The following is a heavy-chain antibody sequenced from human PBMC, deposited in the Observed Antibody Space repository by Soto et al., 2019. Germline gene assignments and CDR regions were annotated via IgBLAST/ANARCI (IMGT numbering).Heavy chain of an antibody. D-gene: IGHD6-6*01. V-gene: IGHV3-33*01. CDR2: IWYDGSNK. CDR1: GFTFSSYG. CDR3: AREIRIAARPWYFDL. J-gene: IGHJ2*01. Sequence: QVQLVESGGGVVQPGRSLRLSCAASGFTFSSYGMHWVRQAPGKGLEWVAVIWYDGSNKYYADSVKGRFTISRDNSKNTLYLQMNSLRAEDTAVYYCAREIRIAARPWYFDLWGRGTLVTVSS.